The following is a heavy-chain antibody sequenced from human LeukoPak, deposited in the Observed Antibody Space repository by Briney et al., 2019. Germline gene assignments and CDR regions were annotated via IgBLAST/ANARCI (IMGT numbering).Heavy chain of an antibody. D-gene: IGHD6-19*01. Sequence: SETLSLTCAVSGGSITSGRYYWGWIRQPPGKGLEWIGSIYYSGSTSYNPSLKSRVTISADTSKNQFSLRLSSVTAADTAVYYCATNTSDTAFDYWGPGTLVTVSS. V-gene: IGHV4-39*01. CDR1: GGSITSGRYY. J-gene: IGHJ4*02. CDR3: ATNTSDTAFDY. CDR2: IYYSGST.